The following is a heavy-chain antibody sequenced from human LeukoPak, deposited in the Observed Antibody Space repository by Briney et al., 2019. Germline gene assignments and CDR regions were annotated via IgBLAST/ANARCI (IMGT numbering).Heavy chain of an antibody. J-gene: IGHJ2*01. D-gene: IGHD1-26*01. Sequence: PGGSLRLSCAASGFTFSSYAMSWVRQAPGKGLEWIGSIYYSGSTYYNPSLKSRVTISVDTSKNQFSLKLSSVTAADTAVYYCARDPVGAPYWYFDLWGRGTLVTVSS. CDR1: GFTFSSYA. V-gene: IGHV4-39*07. CDR3: ARDPVGAPYWYFDL. CDR2: IYYSGST.